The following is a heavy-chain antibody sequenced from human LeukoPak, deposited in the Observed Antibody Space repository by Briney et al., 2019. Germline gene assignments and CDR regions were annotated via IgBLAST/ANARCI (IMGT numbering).Heavy chain of an antibody. J-gene: IGHJ4*02. V-gene: IGHV1-46*01. CDR3: ARDAYQNDDSSAT. D-gene: IGHD3-22*01. CDR2: INPSGGST. Sequence: GASVKVSCKASGYTFTSYYMHWVRQAPGQGLGWMGIINPSGGSTSYAQKFQGRVTMTRDTSTSTVYMELSSLRSEDTAVYYCARDAYQNDDSSATWGQGTLVTVSS. CDR1: GYTFTSYY.